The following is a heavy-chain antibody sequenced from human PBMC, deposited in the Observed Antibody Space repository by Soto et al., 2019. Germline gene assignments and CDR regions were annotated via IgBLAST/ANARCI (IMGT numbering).Heavy chain of an antibody. D-gene: IGHD5-12*01. CDR1: GYTFTKFH. Sequence: GASVKVSCKASGYTFTKFHIHWVRQAPGQGLEWMGMIDPSGGVTRDAQRFQGRITMTSDTSTSSVYMELRGLTSEDTAVYYCARDVIGHENYGNIGYFFSHWARGTLVPVSS. CDR2: IDPSGGVT. J-gene: IGHJ4*02. CDR3: ARDVIGHENYGNIGYFFSH. V-gene: IGHV1-46*01.